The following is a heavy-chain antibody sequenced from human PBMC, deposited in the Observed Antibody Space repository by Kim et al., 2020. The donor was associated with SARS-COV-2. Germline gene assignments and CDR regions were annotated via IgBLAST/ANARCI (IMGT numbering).Heavy chain of an antibody. CDR1: GGSFSGYY. D-gene: IGHD6-13*01. CDR2: INHSGST. CDR3: ARVQIRGQLERKYFDY. Sequence: SETLSLTCAVYGGSFSGYYWSWIRQPPGKGLEWIGEINHSGSTNYNPSLKSRVTISVDTSKNQFSLKLSSVTAADTAVYYCARVQIRGQLERKYFDYWGQGTLVTVSS. V-gene: IGHV4-34*01. J-gene: IGHJ4*02.